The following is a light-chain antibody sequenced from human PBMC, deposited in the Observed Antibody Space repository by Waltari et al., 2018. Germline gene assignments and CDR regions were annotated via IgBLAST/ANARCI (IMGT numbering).Light chain of an antibody. CDR1: SSNTGSNY. Sequence: QSVLPQPPSASGTPGQRVTIYCSGSSSNTGSNYVYWYQQLHGTAPKLLIYRNNPRPSGFPDRFSGAKSGTSASLAISGLRSEDEADYYCAAWDDSRSGPGVFGGGTKLTVL. CDR3: AAWDDSRSGPGV. V-gene: IGLV1-47*01. CDR2: RNN. J-gene: IGLJ2*01.